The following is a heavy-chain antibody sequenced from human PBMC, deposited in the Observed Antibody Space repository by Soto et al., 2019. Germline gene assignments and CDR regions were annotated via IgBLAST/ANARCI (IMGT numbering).Heavy chain of an antibody. Sequence: EVQLVESGGGLVQPGRSLRLSCAASGFTFDDYAMHWVRQAPGKGLEWVSGISWNSGSIGYADLVKGRFTISRDNAKNPLYLQMNSLRAEDTALYYCAKAARGMDVWGQGTTVTVSS. CDR1: GFTFDDYA. CDR3: AKAARGMDV. V-gene: IGHV3-9*01. CDR2: ISWNSGSI. J-gene: IGHJ6*02.